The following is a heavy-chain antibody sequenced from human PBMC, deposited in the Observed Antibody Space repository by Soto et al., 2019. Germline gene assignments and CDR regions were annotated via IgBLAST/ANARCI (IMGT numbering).Heavy chain of an antibody. V-gene: IGHV4-38-2*01. CDR1: GYSISSGYY. Sequence: PSETLSLTCAVSGYSISSGYYWGWIRQPPGKGLEWIGSIYHSGSTSYNPSLKSRVTISADTSKNQFSLKLSSVTAADTAVYYCARGRYSYGGFDYWGQGTLVTVSS. CDR2: IYHSGST. J-gene: IGHJ4*02. CDR3: ARGRYSYGGFDY. D-gene: IGHD5-18*01.